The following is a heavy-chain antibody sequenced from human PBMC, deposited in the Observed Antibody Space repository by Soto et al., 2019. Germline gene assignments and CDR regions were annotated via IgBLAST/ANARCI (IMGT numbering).Heavy chain of an antibody. Sequence: KPSETLSLTCTVSGGSISSYYWSWIRQPPGKGLEWIGYIYYSGTTNYNPSHKSRVTISLDTSKNQFSLKLSSVTAADTAVYYCARQWLIPYFGMDVWRQGTTVTVSS. J-gene: IGHJ6*02. CDR1: GGSISSYY. D-gene: IGHD6-19*01. CDR3: ARQWLIPYFGMDV. V-gene: IGHV4-59*01. CDR2: IYYSGTT.